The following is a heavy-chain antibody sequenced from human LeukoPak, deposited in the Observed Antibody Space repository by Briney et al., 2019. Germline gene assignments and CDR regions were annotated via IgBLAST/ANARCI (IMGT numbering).Heavy chain of an antibody. CDR1: GGSISGYY. CDR2: IYNSGNT. J-gene: IGHJ4*02. CDR3: ARDGYSGNDGL. V-gene: IGHV4-59*01. Sequence: NPSEALSLTCTVSGGSISGYYWSWIRQPPGEGLEWIGYIYNSGNTKYNPSLKSRVTISVDTSKNQFSLKLSSVTAADTAVYYCARDGYSGNDGLWGQGTLVTVSS. D-gene: IGHD5-12*01.